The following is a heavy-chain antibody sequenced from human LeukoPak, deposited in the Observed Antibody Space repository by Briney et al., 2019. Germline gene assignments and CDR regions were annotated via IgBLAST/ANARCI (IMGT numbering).Heavy chain of an antibody. CDR2: IRSKTYGETT. J-gene: IGHJ4*02. CDR3: TRVAGDWGPADF. CDR1: GFTFGDYA. V-gene: IGHV3-49*04. D-gene: IGHD2-21*02. Sequence: GGSLRLSCTASGFTFGDYAMSWVRQAPGKGLEWVGFIRSKTYGETTEYAASAKGRFTISRDDSKSIAYLQMNSLKTEDTAVYYCTRVAGDWGPADFWGQGTLVTVSS.